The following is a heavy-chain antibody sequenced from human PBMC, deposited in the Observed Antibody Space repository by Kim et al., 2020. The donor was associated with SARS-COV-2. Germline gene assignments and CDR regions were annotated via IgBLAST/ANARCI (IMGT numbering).Heavy chain of an antibody. CDR3: ARDSLQLWFKAYCGGDCYSRYFDL. Sequence: SETLSLTCAVSGGSISSSNWWSWVRQPPGKGLEWIGEIYHSGSTNYNPSLKSRVTISVVKSKNQFSLKLSSVTAADTAVYYCARDSLQLWFKAYCGGDCYSRYFDLWGRGTLVTVSS. CDR2: IYHSGST. D-gene: IGHD2-21*02. V-gene: IGHV4-4*02. CDR1: GGSISSSNW. J-gene: IGHJ2*01.